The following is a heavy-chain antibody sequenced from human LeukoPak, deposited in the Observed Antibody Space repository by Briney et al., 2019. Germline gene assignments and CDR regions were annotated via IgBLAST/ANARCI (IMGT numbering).Heavy chain of an antibody. J-gene: IGHJ5*02. CDR1: GYSFTDYY. V-gene: IGHV1-2*02. D-gene: IGHD2-21*01. CDR3: ARADRLHGGPYLIGP. CDR2: INPNSGGT. Sequence: GASAKVSCKTSGYSFTDYYMHWVRQAPGQGLEWMGWINPNSGGTSSARKFQGRVTMTRDTSIATVYMEVSWLTSDDTAIYYCARADRLHGGPYLIGPWGQGTLVTVSS.